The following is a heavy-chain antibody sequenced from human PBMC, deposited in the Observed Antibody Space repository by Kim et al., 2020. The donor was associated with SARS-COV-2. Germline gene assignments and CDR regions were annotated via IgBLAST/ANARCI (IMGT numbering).Heavy chain of an antibody. CDR3: ASSPYYYDSSGYLYFDY. D-gene: IGHD3-22*01. Sequence: LKSRVTISVDTSKNQFSLKLSSVTAADTAVYYCASSPYYYDSSGYLYFDYWGQGTLVTVSS. V-gene: IGHV4-30-2*04. J-gene: IGHJ4*02.